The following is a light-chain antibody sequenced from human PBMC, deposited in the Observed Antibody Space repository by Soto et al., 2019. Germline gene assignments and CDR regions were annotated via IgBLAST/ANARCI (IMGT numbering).Light chain of an antibody. Sequence: QSVLTQPPSASGTPGQRVTISCSGSSSNIGSNYVYWYQQLPGTAPKLLIYRNNQRPSGVPDRFSGSKSGTSASLAISGLRSDDEADYYCAAWDDSLSGHYVVGTGTKLTVL. CDR3: AAWDDSLSGHYV. J-gene: IGLJ1*01. CDR1: SSNIGSNY. V-gene: IGLV1-47*01. CDR2: RNN.